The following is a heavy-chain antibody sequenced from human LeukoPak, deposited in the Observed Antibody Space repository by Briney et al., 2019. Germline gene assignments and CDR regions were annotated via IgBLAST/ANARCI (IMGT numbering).Heavy chain of an antibody. CDR3: ARGWTGDPAPYFFDY. Sequence: GGSLRLSCAVSGVTFDVYGMSWVRQAPGKGLEWVSSIDRNGGRKGYADSVKGRFTISRDTAKNSLYLQMSSLRPEDTAFYYCARGWTGDPAPYFFDYWGQGTLVTVSS. V-gene: IGHV3-20*04. D-gene: IGHD3/OR15-3a*01. J-gene: IGHJ4*02. CDR2: IDRNGGRK. CDR1: GVTFDVYG.